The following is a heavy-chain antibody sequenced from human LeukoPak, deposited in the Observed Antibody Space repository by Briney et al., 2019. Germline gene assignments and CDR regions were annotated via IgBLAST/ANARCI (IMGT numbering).Heavy chain of an antibody. V-gene: IGHV3-23*01. CDR1: GFTFSSYA. CDR3: AKDGYIVEVPAATGLDY. D-gene: IGHD2-2*01. J-gene: IGHJ4*02. CDR2: ISGSGGST. Sequence: PGGSLRLSCAASGFTFSSYAMSWVRQAPGKGLEWVSAISGSGGSTYYADSVKGRFTISRDNSKNTLYLQMNSLRAEDTAVYYCAKDGYIVEVPAATGLDYWGQGTLVTVSS.